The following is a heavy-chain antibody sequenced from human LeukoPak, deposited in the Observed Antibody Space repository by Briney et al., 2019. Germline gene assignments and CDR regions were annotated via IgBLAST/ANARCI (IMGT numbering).Heavy chain of an antibody. Sequence: SQTLSLTCAISGDSVSSNSAAWNWIRRSPSRGLEWLGRTYYRSKWYNDYAVSVKSRITINPDTSKNQFSLQLNSVTPEDTAVYYCAREVEYRIALRGDNWFDPWGQGTLVTVSS. V-gene: IGHV6-1*01. CDR1: GDSVSSNSAA. D-gene: IGHD6-6*01. CDR3: AREVEYRIALRGDNWFDP. CDR2: TYYRSKWYN. J-gene: IGHJ5*02.